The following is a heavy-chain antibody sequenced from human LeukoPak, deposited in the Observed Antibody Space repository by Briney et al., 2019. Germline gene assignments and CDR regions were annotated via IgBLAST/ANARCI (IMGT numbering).Heavy chain of an antibody. CDR1: GFTFSSYA. V-gene: IGHV3-23*01. J-gene: IGHJ4*02. Sequence: GGSLGLSCAASGFTFSSYAMSWVRQAPGKGLEWVSAISGSGGSTYYADSVKGRFTISRDNSKNTLYLQMNSLRAEDTAVYCCAKRIQLWQKFDYWGQGTLVTVSS. CDR2: ISGSGGST. D-gene: IGHD5-18*01. CDR3: AKRIQLWQKFDY.